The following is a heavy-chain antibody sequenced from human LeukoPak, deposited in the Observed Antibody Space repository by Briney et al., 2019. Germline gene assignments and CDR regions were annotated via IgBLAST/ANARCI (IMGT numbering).Heavy chain of an antibody. CDR1: GFTFSSYG. V-gene: IGHV3-23*01. CDR2: ISGSGGST. Sequence: GSLRLSCAASGFTFSSYGMSWVRQAPGKGLEWVSAISGSGGSTYYADSVKGRFTISRDNSKNTLYLQMNSLRAEDTAVYYCARMSSPNSGSYRPFDYWGQGTLVTVSS. D-gene: IGHD1-26*01. J-gene: IGHJ4*02. CDR3: ARMSSPNSGSYRPFDY.